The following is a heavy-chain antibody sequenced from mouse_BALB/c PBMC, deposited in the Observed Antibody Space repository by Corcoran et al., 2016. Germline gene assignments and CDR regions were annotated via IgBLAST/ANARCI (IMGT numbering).Heavy chain of an antibody. CDR3: ARSYYRYLSAMDY. J-gene: IGHJ4*01. D-gene: IGHD2-14*01. CDR1: GFSLSTSGMG. V-gene: IGHV8-12*01. Sequence: QVTLKESGPGILQPSQTLSLTCSFSGFSLSTSGMGVSWIRQPSGKGLEWLAHIYWDDDKRYNPSLKSRLTISKDTSRNQVFLKITSVDTADTATYYCARSYYRYLSAMDYWGQGTSVTVSS. CDR2: IYWDDDK.